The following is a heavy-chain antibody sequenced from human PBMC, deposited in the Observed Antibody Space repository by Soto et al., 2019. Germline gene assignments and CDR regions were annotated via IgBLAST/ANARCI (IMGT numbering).Heavy chain of an antibody. CDR2: IYHTGTT. D-gene: IGHD3-10*01. CDR3: ARGPRMVRGVTNVDY. CDR1: GASITSGDYS. V-gene: IGHV4-30-4*01. Sequence: QVQLQESGPGLVKPSQTLSLTCTVSGASITSGDYSWNWIRQPPGKGLEWIGYIYHTGTTYYNPSLQSRVTISVDTSKNQFSLKLSSVTAADTAVYYCARGPRMVRGVTNVDYWGQGTLVTVSS. J-gene: IGHJ4*02.